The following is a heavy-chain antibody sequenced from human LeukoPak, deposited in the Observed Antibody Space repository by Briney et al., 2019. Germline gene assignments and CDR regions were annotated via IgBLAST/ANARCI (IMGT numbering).Heavy chain of an antibody. Sequence: PGGSLRPSCAASGFTFSSYGMHWVRQAPGKGLEWVAVISYDGSNKYYADSVKGRFTISRDNSKNTLYLQMNSLRAEDTAVYYCAKDLRWGAVDYWGQGTLVTVSS. CDR3: AKDLRWGAVDY. J-gene: IGHJ4*02. CDR2: ISYDGSNK. V-gene: IGHV3-30*18. CDR1: GFTFSSYG. D-gene: IGHD4-23*01.